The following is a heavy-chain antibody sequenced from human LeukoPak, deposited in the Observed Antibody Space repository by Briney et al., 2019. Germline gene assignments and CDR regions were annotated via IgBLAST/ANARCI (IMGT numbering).Heavy chain of an antibody. V-gene: IGHV3-11*04. D-gene: IGHD3-10*01. CDR3: ARDLRSYYGSGSYEFDY. J-gene: IGHJ4*02. CDR2: ISSSGSTI. Sequence: GGSLRLSCAASGFTFSNAWMSWVRQAPGKGLEWVSYISSSGSTIYYADSVKGRFTISRDNAKNSLYLQMNSLRAEDTAVYYCARDLRSYYGSGSYEFDYWGQGTLVTVSS. CDR1: GFTFSNAW.